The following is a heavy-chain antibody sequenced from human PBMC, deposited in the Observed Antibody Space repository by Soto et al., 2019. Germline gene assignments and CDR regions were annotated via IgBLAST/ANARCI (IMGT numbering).Heavy chain of an antibody. J-gene: IGHJ6*02. Sequence: GGSLRLPCAVSGFTFTTFGMNWVRQAPGKGLEWVSYISTSSSTIYYADSVKGRFTISRDNAKNPLYLQMNSMRAEDMALYYCARDAGYCGGGSCYDCYYGMAVWGQGTTVTGSS. CDR1: GFTFTTFG. V-gene: IGHV3-48*01. D-gene: IGHD2-15*01. CDR2: ISTSSSTI. CDR3: ARDAGYCGGGSCYDCYYGMAV.